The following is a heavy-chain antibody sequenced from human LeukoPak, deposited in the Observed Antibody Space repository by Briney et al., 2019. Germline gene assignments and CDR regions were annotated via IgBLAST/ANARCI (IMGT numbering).Heavy chain of an antibody. J-gene: IGHJ3*02. CDR2: IYHSGST. CDR1: GGSFSGYY. Sequence: SETLSLTCAVYGGSFSGYYWSWIRQPPGKGLEWIGEIYHSGSTNYNPSLKSRVTISVDTSKNQFSLKLISVTAADTAVYYCASTYSLYDAFDIWGQGTMVTVSS. CDR3: ASTYSLYDAFDI. D-gene: IGHD1-26*01. V-gene: IGHV4-34*01.